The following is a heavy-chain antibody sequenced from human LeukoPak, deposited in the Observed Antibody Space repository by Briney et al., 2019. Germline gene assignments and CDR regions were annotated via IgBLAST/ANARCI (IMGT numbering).Heavy chain of an antibody. Sequence: SETLSLTCAVYGGSLSGYYWSWIRQPPGKGLEWIGEINHSGSTNYNPSLKSRVTISVDTSKNQFSLKLSSVTAADTAVYYCARGLYCSGGSCYPYYYYYGMDVWGKGTTVTVSS. D-gene: IGHD2-15*01. J-gene: IGHJ6*04. CDR3: ARGLYCSGGSCYPYYYYYGMDV. V-gene: IGHV4-34*01. CDR2: INHSGST. CDR1: GGSLSGYY.